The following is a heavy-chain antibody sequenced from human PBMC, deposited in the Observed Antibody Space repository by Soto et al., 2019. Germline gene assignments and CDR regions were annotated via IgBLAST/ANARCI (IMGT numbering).Heavy chain of an antibody. D-gene: IGHD6-13*01. J-gene: IGHJ4*02. V-gene: IGHV4-4*07. CDR2: IYASGNT. CDR1: GGSISDYY. CDR3: ARESRSALGTVEH. Sequence: SETLSLTCTVSGGSISDYYCSWSRHPAGKGLECIGRIYASGNTNYNPSLKSRVTMSVDTSKKQFSLTLNSVTAADTAVYYCARESRSALGTVEHWGRGTLVTVSS.